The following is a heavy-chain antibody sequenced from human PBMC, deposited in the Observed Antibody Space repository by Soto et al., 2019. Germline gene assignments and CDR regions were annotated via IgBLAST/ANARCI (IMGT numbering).Heavy chain of an antibody. V-gene: IGHV1-46*03. CDR3: ARDLNGSGSYLGAFDI. CDR2: INPSGGST. J-gene: IGHJ3*02. D-gene: IGHD3-10*01. CDR1: GYTFTSFY. Sequence: QVQLEQSGAEVKKPGASVKVSCKASGYTFTSFYMHWVRQAPGQGLEWMGIINPSGGSTSYAQKFQGRVTMTRDTSTTTVYMELSSLSSEDTAVYYCARDLNGSGSYLGAFDIWGQGTMVTVSS.